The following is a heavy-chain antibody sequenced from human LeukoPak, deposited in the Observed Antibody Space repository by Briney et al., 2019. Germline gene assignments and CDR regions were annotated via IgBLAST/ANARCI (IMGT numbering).Heavy chain of an antibody. Sequence: SETLSLTCTVSGGSISSYYWSWIRQPAGKGLEWIGLIYTSGSTNYNPSLKSRVTMSVDTSKNQFSLKLSSVTAADTAVYYCARDWGVSARPGYMDVWGKGTTVTVSS. CDR2: IYTSGST. V-gene: IGHV4-4*07. CDR3: ARDWGVSARPGYMDV. D-gene: IGHD6-6*01. CDR1: GGSISSYY. J-gene: IGHJ6*03.